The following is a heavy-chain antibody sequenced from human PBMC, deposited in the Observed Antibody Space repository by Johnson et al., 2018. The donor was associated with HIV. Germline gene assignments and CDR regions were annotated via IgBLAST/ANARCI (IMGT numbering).Heavy chain of an antibody. CDR2: ISYDGSNK. Sequence: VQLAESGGGVVQPGRSLRLSCAASGSIFSSYGMHWVRQAPGKGLEWVAVISYDGSNKYYADSVKGRFTISRDNSKNTLYLQMNSLRAEDTAVYYCAKDRGLLDAFDIWGQGTMVTVSS. CDR1: GSIFSSYG. J-gene: IGHJ3*02. V-gene: IGHV3-30*18. CDR3: AKDRGLLDAFDI.